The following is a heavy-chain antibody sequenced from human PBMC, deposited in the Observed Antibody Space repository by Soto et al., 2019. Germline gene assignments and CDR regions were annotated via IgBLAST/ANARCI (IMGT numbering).Heavy chain of an antibody. J-gene: IGHJ4*02. CDR1: GYTFTSYG. Sequence: QVQLVQSGAEVKKPGASVKVSCKASGYTFTSYGISWVRXXXXXXLEWMGWISAYNGNTNYAQKLQGRVTMTTDTXXXXXXXXXXXXXXXXXXVYXCAXSSGYSYGFDYWGQGTLVTVSS. CDR3: AXSSGYSYGFDY. V-gene: IGHV1-18*01. D-gene: IGHD5-18*01. CDR2: ISAYNGNT.